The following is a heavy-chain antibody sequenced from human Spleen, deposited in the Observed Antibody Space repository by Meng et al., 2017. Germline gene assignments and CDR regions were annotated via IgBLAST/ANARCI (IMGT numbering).Heavy chain of an antibody. CDR1: GFSFSDHY. Sequence: VHLEACGGALLKPGGSLPLSCATSGFSFSDHYMSWSRQAPGKGLEWVSDISLSGHNIYYADSVKGRFTISRDNAKNSLYLQINNLRVEDTAVYYCARGGRWNDDYFDYWGQGTLVTVSS. CDR2: ISLSGHNI. CDR3: ARGGRWNDDYFDY. J-gene: IGHJ4*02. V-gene: IGHV3-11*01. D-gene: IGHD1-1*01.